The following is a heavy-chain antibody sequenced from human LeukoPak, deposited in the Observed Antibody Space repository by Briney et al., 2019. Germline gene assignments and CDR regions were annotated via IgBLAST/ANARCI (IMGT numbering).Heavy chain of an antibody. V-gene: IGHV1-8*01. CDR3: ARVGYYYDSSIDY. CDR2: MNPNSGNT. D-gene: IGHD3-22*01. J-gene: IGHJ4*02. CDR1: GYTFTSYD. Sequence: ASVKVSCKASGYTFTSYDINCVRQATGQGLAWMGWMNPNSGNTGYAQKFQGRVTMTRNTSISTAYMELSSLRSEDTAVYYCARVGYYYDSSIDYWGQGTLVTVSS.